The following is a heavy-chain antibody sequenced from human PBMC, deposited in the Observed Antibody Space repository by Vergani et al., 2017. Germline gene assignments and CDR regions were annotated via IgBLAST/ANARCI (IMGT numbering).Heavy chain of an antibody. J-gene: IGHJ3*02. D-gene: IGHD3-22*01. CDR1: GFTFSSYA. Sequence: VQLVESGGGVVQPGRSLRLSCAASGFTFSSYAMHWVRQAPGKGLEWVSSISSSSSYIYYADSVKGRFTISRDNAKNSLYLQMNSLRAEDTAVYYCARDLSYDSSGLYAVDIWGQGTMVTVSS. CDR2: ISSSSSYI. V-gene: IGHV3-21*01. CDR3: ARDLSYDSSGLYAVDI.